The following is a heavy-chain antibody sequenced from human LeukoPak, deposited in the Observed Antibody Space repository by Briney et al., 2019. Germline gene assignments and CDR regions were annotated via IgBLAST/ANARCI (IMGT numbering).Heavy chain of an antibody. CDR2: ISGNADST. CDR1: GFTFSDYY. J-gene: IGHJ2*01. V-gene: IGHV3-23*01. D-gene: IGHD3-3*01. CDR3: AKEPPCSECLYWYFDL. Sequence: PGGSLRLSCAASGFTFSDYYMNWVRQAPGKGLEWVSVISGNADSTYYADSVKGRFTISRDNSKNTLYLQMNSLRAEDTAVYYCAKEPPCSECLYWYFDLWGRGTLVTVSS.